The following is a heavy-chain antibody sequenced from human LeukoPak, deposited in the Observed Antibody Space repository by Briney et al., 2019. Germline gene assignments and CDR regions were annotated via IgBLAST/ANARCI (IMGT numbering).Heavy chain of an antibody. CDR2: IKEDGSAK. D-gene: IGHD3-10*01. V-gene: IGHV3-7*01. J-gene: IGHJ4*02. Sequence: GGSLRLSCAASGFTSKTYWMSWVRQAPGKRLEWVANIKEDGSAKYYVDSVKGRFTISRDNARNSVYLQMNSLRAEDTGVYYCARDEIGGYFDYWGQGILVTVSS. CDR3: ARDEIGGYFDY. CDR1: GFTSKTYW.